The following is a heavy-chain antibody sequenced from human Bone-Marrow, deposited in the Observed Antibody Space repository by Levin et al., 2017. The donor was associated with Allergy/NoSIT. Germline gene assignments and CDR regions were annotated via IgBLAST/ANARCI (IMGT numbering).Heavy chain of an antibody. J-gene: IGHJ5*02. Sequence: GGSLRLSCAASGFTFSSYWMHWVRQAPGKGLVWVSRINSDGSSTSYADSVKGRFTISRDNTKNTLYLQMNSLRAEDTAVYYCARDRVGSSDNWFDPWGQGTLVTVSS. CDR3: ARDRVGSSDNWFDP. V-gene: IGHV3-74*01. D-gene: IGHD6-25*01. CDR1: GFTFSSYW. CDR2: INSDGSST.